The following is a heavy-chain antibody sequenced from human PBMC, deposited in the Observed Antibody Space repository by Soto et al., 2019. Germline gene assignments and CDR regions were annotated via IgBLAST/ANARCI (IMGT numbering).Heavy chain of an antibody. D-gene: IGHD3-22*01. V-gene: IGHV1-8*01. CDR3: DQGDSSGYLDY. CDR1: GYTFTSYD. J-gene: IGHJ4*02. CDR2: MNPNSGNT. Sequence: QVQLVQSGAEVKKPGASVKVSCKASGYTFTSYDINWVRQATGQGLEWMGWMNPNSGNTGYAQKFQGIVTMTRNTSISTAYMELSRLRSDATAVYYCDQGDSSGYLDYGGQGTLVTVSS.